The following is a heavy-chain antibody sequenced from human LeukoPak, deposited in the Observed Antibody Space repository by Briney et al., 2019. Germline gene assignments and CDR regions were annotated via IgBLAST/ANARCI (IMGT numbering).Heavy chain of an antibody. Sequence: GGSLRLSCAASGFTFSSYSMSWVRQAPGKGLEWVSSISSSSSYIYYADSVKGRFTISRDNAKKSLYLQMTSLTAEDTAVYYCARDRGAYCGGDCYLGFDYWGRGTLVTVSS. V-gene: IGHV3-21*01. CDR3: ARDRGAYCGGDCYLGFDY. CDR1: GFTFSSYS. CDR2: ISSSSSYI. D-gene: IGHD2-21*02. J-gene: IGHJ4*01.